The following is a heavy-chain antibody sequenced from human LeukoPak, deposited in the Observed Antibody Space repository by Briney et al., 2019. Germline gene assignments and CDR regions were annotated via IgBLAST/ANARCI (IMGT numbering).Heavy chain of an antibody. V-gene: IGHV4-59*08. J-gene: IGHJ3*02. Sequence: PSETLSLTCTVSGGSISSYYWSWIRQPPGKGLEWIGYIYYSGSTNYNPSLKSRVTISVDTSKNQFSLKLSSVTAADTAVYYCARHGSYDSSGYYAPGAFDIWGQGTTVTVSS. CDR3: ARHGSYDSSGYYAPGAFDI. CDR2: IYYSGST. CDR1: GGSISSYY. D-gene: IGHD3-22*01.